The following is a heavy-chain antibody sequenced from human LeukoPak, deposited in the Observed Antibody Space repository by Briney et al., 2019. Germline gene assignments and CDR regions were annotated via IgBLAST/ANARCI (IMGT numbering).Heavy chain of an antibody. CDR2: INHSGST. CDR1: GGSFSGYY. Sequence: SETLSLTCAVYGGSFSGYYWSWIRQPPGKGLEWIGEINHSGSTNYNPSLKSRVTISVDTSKNQFSLKLSSVTAADTAVYYCASRNTELLYPYDAFDIWGQGTMVTVSS. D-gene: IGHD3-10*01. CDR3: ASRNTELLYPYDAFDI. J-gene: IGHJ3*02. V-gene: IGHV4-34*01.